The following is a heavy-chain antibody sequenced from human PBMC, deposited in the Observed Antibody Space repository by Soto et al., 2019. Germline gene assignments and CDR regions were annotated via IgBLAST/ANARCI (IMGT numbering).Heavy chain of an antibody. CDR3: AEEAVAGTESFDY. Sequence: LRLSCAASGFTFSNYAMSWVRQAPGKGLEWVSTISGSGGSTYFADSVKGRFTISRDISKNTLYLQMNSLRAEDTAVYYCAEEAVAGTESFDYWGQGTLVTASS. CDR1: GFTFSNYA. CDR2: ISGSGGST. J-gene: IGHJ4*02. D-gene: IGHD6-19*01. V-gene: IGHV3-23*01.